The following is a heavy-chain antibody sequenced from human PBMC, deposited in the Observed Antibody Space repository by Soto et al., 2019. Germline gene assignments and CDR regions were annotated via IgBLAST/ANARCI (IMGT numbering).Heavy chain of an antibody. CDR1: GYTFTSYG. CDR2: ISAYNGNT. D-gene: IGHD4-17*01. J-gene: IGHJ4*02. V-gene: IGHV1-18*01. Sequence: ASVKVSCKASGYTFTSYGISWVRQAPGQGLEWMGWISAYNGNTNYAQKLQGRVTMTTDTSTSTAYMELRSLRSDDTAVYYCERELDDYGDYAVDYWGQGTLVTVSS. CDR3: ERELDDYGDYAVDY.